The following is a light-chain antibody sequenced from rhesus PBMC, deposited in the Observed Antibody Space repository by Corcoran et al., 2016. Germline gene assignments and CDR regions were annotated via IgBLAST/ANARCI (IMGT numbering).Light chain of an antibody. J-gene: IGKJ4*01. Sequence: DIQMTQSPSSLSASVGDRVTITCRASENVNNYLNWYQQKPGKAPKLLSYKASTLQSGVPSRFHGSGSGTDYTFTIRSLQPEDVATYYCQHGYGTPLTFGGGTKVEIK. CDR1: ENVNNY. CDR3: QHGYGTPLT. CDR2: KAS. V-gene: IGKV1-74*01.